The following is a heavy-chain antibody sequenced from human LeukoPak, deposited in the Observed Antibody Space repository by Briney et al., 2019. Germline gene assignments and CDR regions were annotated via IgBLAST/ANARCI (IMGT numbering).Heavy chain of an antibody. V-gene: IGHV4-59*08. CDR3: ARQSGIIGTTDWFDP. J-gene: IGHJ5*02. D-gene: IGHD1-7*01. Sequence: SETLSLTCTVSGDSISSYYWNWIRQPPGKGLEWIGYIYYSGSTKYNPSLKSRVTISVDTSKNQFSLKLSSVTAADTAVYYCARQSGIIGTTDWFDPWGQGTLVTVSS. CDR2: IYYSGST. CDR1: GDSISSYY.